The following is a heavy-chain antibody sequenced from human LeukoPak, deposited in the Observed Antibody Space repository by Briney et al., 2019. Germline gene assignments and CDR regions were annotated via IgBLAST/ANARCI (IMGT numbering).Heavy chain of an antibody. J-gene: IGHJ6*03. CDR2: INWNGGST. CDR1: GFTFDDYG. Sequence: PGRSLRLSCAASGFTFDDYGMSWVRQAPGKGLEWVSGINWNGGSTGYADSVKGRFTISRDNAKNSLYLQMNSLRAEDTALYYCARVGSGNYYYYYMDVWGKGTTVTVSS. V-gene: IGHV3-20*04. D-gene: IGHD3-10*01. CDR3: ARVGSGNYYYYYMDV.